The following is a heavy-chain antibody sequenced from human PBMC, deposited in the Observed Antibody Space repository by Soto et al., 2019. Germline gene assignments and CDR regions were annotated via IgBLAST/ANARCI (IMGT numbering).Heavy chain of an antibody. CDR3: ARGGNGYENWPPYYYYGMDV. CDR1: GFTFDSYW. J-gene: IGHJ6*02. D-gene: IGHD5-12*01. Sequence: GGSLRLSCAASGFTFDSYWMTWVRQAPGKGLEWVAHIKQDGGQTYYVDSVKGRFTISRDNAKTSLYLQMNSLRAEDTSVYFCARGGNGYENWPPYYYYGMDVGGQETTVTVS. CDR2: IKQDGGQT. V-gene: IGHV3-7*01.